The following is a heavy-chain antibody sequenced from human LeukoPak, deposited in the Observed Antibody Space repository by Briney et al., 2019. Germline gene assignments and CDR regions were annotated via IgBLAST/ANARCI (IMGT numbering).Heavy chain of an antibody. V-gene: IGHV3-30*18. Sequence: GGSLRLSCAASGFTFSSYAMHWVRQAPGKGLEWVAVTSYDGSNKYYADSVKGRFTISRDNSKNTLHLQMNSLRAEDTAVYYCAKDAFIVVMTAIRGDYFDYWGQGTLVTVSS. CDR2: TSYDGSNK. CDR1: GFTFSSYA. J-gene: IGHJ4*02. D-gene: IGHD2-21*02. CDR3: AKDAFIVVMTAIRGDYFDY.